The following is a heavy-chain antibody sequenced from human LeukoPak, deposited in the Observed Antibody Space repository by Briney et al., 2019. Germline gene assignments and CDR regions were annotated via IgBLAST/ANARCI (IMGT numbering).Heavy chain of an antibody. CDR2: IIPILAIA. CDR3: ARERARYYDSSGYYIKYGNTAFDI. J-gene: IGHJ3*02. Sequence: ASVKVSCKASGGTFSSYAISWVRQAPGQGLEWMGRIIPILAIANYAQTFQGRVAITADKSTSTAYMELSSLRSEDTAVYYCARERARYYDSSGYYIKYGNTAFDIWGQGTMVTVSS. D-gene: IGHD3-22*01. CDR1: GGTFSSYA. V-gene: IGHV1-69*04.